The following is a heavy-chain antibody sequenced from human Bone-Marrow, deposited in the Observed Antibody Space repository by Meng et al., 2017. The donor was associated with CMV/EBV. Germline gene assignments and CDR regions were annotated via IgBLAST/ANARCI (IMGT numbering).Heavy chain of an antibody. CDR1: GFTFSDYY. CDR2: ISSSGSTI. Sequence: GGSLRLSCAASGFTFSDYYMSWIRQAPGKGLEWVSYISSSGSTIYYADSVKGRFTISRDNSKSTLYLQMSSLRAEDTAVYYCARDPSAPQYYYGMDVWGQGTTVTVSS. CDR3: ARDPSAPQYYYGMDV. V-gene: IGHV3-11*04. J-gene: IGHJ6*02.